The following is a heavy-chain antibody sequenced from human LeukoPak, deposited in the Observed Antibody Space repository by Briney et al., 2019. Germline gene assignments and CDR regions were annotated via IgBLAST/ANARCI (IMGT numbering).Heavy chain of an antibody. J-gene: IGHJ2*01. CDR2: INYGGST. V-gene: IGHV4-39*01. CDR3: ARPYYSININWFFDF. D-gene: IGHD6-13*01. Sequence: SETLSLTCTVSGGSISSNSYYWGWLRQPPGKGLEWIGSINYGGSTYYNPSLKSRVTISVDTSKNQFSLKLSSVTAADTAVYYCARPYYSININWFFDFWGRGTLVTVSS. CDR1: GGSISSNSYY.